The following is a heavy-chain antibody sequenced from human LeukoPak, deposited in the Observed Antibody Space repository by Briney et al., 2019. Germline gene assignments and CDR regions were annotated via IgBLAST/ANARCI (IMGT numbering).Heavy chain of an antibody. CDR3: AKGPDIAAAGGYYYYYYMDV. V-gene: IGHV3-48*03. D-gene: IGHD6-13*01. CDR1: GFTFDDYG. CDR2: ISSSGSTI. Sequence: PGGSLRLSCAASGFTFDDYGMNWVRQAPGKGLEWVSYISSSGSTIYYADSVKGRFTISRDNAKNSLYLQMNSLRAEDTAVYYCAKGPDIAAAGGYYYYYYMDVWGKGTAVTVSS. J-gene: IGHJ6*03.